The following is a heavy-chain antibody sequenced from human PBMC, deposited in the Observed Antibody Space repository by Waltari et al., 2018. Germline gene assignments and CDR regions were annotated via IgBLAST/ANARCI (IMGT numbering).Heavy chain of an antibody. D-gene: IGHD1-26*01. CDR3: TRTLVGPYPFEN. CDR2: INDDGSTI. CDR1: GFIFGNVW. V-gene: IGHV3-74*01. Sequence: EVHLVESGGGSVQPGGSLRLSCAASGFIFGNVWMHWVRQLPGKGVVWVSRINDDGSTISYADSVKGRFTISRDNAKNTLYLQMDSLRVEDTAVYYCTRTLVGPYPFENWGQGTLVTVSS. J-gene: IGHJ4*02.